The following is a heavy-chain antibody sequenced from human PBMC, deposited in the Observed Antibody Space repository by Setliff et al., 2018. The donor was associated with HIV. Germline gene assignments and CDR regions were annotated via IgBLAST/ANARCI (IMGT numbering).Heavy chain of an antibody. CDR2: ISPDGSAI. CDR3: AKDIGSSTSCMDV. V-gene: IGHV3-7*03. Sequence: PGGSLRLSCAASGFTFTSYAMNWVRQAPGKGLEWVANISPDGSAIYYVDSVKGRFTISRDNAKNSLYLQMNSLGAEDMALYYCAKDIGSSTSCMDVWGKRTPVTGSS. D-gene: IGHD2-2*01. J-gene: IGHJ6*03. CDR1: GFTFTSYA.